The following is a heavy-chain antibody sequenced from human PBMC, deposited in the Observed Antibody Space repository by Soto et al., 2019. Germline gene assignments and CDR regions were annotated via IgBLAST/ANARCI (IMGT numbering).Heavy chain of an antibody. V-gene: IGHV3-30-3*01. CDR3: AREGTTVTTPGAYYYYGMDV. CDR2: ISYDGSNK. J-gene: IGHJ6*02. CDR1: GFTFSSYA. D-gene: IGHD4-17*01. Sequence: QVQLVESGGGVVQPGRSLRLSCAASGFTFSSYAMHWVRQAPGKGLEWVAVISYDGSNKYYADSVKGRFTISRDNSKNTLYLQMNSLRAEDTAVHYCAREGTTVTTPGAYYYYGMDVWGQGTTVTVSS.